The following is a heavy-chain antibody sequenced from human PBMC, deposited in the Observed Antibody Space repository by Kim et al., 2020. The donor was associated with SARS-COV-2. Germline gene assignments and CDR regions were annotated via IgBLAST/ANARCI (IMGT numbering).Heavy chain of an antibody. J-gene: IGHJ5*02. V-gene: IGHV4-30-2*05. CDR3: ATAAAGAYNWFYP. D-gene: IGHD6-13*01. Sequence: YNPSLKSRVTRSVGTSRNQFSLKLSSVTAADTAVYYCATAAAGAYNWFYPWGQGTLVTVSS.